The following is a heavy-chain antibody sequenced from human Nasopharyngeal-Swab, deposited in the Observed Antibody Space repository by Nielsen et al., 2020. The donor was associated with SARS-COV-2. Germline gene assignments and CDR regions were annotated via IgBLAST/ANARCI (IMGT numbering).Heavy chain of an antibody. J-gene: IGHJ4*02. Sequence: GGSLRLSCAASGYTFSSYAMSWVRQAPGKGLEWVAVISYDGSNKYYADSVKGRFTISRDNSKNTLYLQMNSLRAEDTAVYYCARDESGSSSFDYWGQGTLVTVSS. V-gene: IGHV3-30-3*01. CDR1: GYTFSSYA. CDR3: ARDESGSSSFDY. D-gene: IGHD1-26*01. CDR2: ISYDGSNK.